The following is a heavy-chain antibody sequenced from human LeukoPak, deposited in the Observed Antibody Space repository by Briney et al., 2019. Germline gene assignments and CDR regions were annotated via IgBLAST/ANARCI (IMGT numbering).Heavy chain of an antibody. Sequence: PSETLSLTCTVSGDSISGSSYYWGWIRQPPGKGLEWIGNIYYSGSTYYNPSLRSRLTISLDTSKNQFSLTLSSVTAADTAVYYCARGFGESEYYYYGMDVWGQGTTVTVSS. CDR3: ARGFGESEYYYYGMDV. D-gene: IGHD3-10*01. CDR2: IYYSGST. CDR1: GDSISGSSYY. J-gene: IGHJ6*02. V-gene: IGHV4-39*01.